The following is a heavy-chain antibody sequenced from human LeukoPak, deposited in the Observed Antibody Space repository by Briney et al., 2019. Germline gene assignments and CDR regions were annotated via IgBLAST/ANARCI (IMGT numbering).Heavy chain of an antibody. CDR2: TYYRSKWYN. Sequence: SQTLSLTCAISGDSVSSNSATWNWIRQSPARALEWLGRTYYRSKWYNDYAVSVKSRITINPDTSKNQFSLQLNSVTPEDTAVYYCARAVLWFGDLDYYYYMDVWGKGTTVTVSS. J-gene: IGHJ6*03. D-gene: IGHD3-10*01. CDR3: ARAVLWFGDLDYYYYMDV. V-gene: IGHV6-1*01. CDR1: GDSVSSNSAT.